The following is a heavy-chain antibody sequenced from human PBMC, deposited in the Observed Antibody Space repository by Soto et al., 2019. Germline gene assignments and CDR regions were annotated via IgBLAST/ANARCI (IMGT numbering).Heavy chain of an antibody. CDR3: ARVFIYDILTGYFSLDAFDI. CDR1: GYTFTIDY. J-gene: IGHJ3*02. V-gene: IGHV1-46*03. Sequence: SLKGSCKAAGYTFTIDYMHWVRQAPGQGLEWMGIINPSGGSTSYAQKFQGRVTMTRDTSTSTVYTELSSLRSEDTAVYYCARVFIYDILTGYFSLDAFDIWGQGTMVTVSS. CDR2: INPSGGST. D-gene: IGHD3-9*01.